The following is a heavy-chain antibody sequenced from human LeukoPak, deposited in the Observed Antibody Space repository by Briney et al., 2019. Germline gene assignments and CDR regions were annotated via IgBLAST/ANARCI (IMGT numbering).Heavy chain of an antibody. D-gene: IGHD3-22*01. J-gene: IGHJ1*01. CDR2: IIPIFGTA. V-gene: IGHV1-69*05. Sequence: ASVKVSCKASGGTLSSYAISWVRQAPGQGLEWMGGIIPIFGTANYAQKFQGRVTITTDESTSTAYLELSSLRSEDTAVYYCARSPDSSGYYYAFQHWGQGTLVTVSS. CDR3: ARSPDSSGYYYAFQH. CDR1: GGTLSSYA.